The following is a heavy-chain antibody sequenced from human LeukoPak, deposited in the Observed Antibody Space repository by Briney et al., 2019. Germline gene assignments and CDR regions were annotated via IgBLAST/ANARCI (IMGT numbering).Heavy chain of an antibody. CDR1: GFTFSSYA. CDR2: ISYDGSNK. D-gene: IGHD3-3*01. V-gene: IGHV3-30-3*01. CDR3: ARGRGVIFGVVISAFDI. Sequence: GGSLRLSCAASGFTFSSYAMHWVRQAPGKGLEWVAVISYDGSNKYYADSVKGRFTISRDNSKNTLYLQMNSLRAEDTAVYYCARGRGVIFGVVISAFDIWGQGTMVTVSS. J-gene: IGHJ3*02.